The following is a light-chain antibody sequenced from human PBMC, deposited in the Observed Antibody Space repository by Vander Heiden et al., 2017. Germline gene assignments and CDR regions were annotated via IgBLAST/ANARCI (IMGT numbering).Light chain of an antibody. V-gene: IGLV2-14*01. CDR3: SSYASSSTNLSV. CDR1: SSDVGGYNY. CDR2: EVS. Sequence: QSALTQPASVSGSPGQSITISCTGTSSDVGGYNYVSWYQQHPGKAPKLMIFEVSTRPAAVSHRFSGSKSGNTASVTISGLPAEDEADDYCSSYASSSTNLSVFGVGTKVTVL. J-gene: IGLJ1*01.